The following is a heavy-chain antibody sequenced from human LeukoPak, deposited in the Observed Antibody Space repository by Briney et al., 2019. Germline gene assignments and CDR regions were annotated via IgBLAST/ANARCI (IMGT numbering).Heavy chain of an antibody. D-gene: IGHD5-24*01. CDR2: INPSGGST. CDR1: GYTFTSYY. J-gene: IGHJ4*02. CDR3: ARARQMATIDY. V-gene: IGHV1-46*01. Sequence: ASVKVSCKASGYTFTSYYMHWVRQAPGQGLEWMGIINPSGGSTSYAQKFQGRVTMTRDTSTSTVYMELSSLRSENTAVYYCARARQMATIDYWGQGTLVTVSS.